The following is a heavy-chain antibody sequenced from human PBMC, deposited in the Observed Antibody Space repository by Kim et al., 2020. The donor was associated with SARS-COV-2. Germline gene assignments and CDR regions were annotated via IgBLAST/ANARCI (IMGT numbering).Heavy chain of an antibody. D-gene: IGHD2-15*01. CDR1: GGSISSSSYY. Sequence: SETLSLTCTVSGGSISSSSYYWGWIRQPPGKGLEWIGSIYYSGSTYYNPSLKSRVTISVDTSKNQFSLKLSSVTAADTAVYYCARHRYKGYCSGGSCYSNDGLFLDVWGQGTLVTVSS. CDR3: ARHRYKGYCSGGSCYSNDGLFLDV. J-gene: IGHJ4*02. V-gene: IGHV4-39*01. CDR2: IYYSGST.